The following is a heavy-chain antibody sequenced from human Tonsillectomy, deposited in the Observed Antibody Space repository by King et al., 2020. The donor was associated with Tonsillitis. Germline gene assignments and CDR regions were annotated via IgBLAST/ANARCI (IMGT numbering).Heavy chain of an antibody. CDR3: ARDRHYYASSGYPPSTEFDP. Sequence: VQLVQSGGGLVKPGGSLRLSCAASGFTFSSYSMNWVRQAPGKGLEWVSSISSSSSYIYYADSVKGRFTISRDNAKNSLYLQMNSLRAEDTAVYYCARDRHYYASSGYPPSTEFDPWGQGTLVTVSS. V-gene: IGHV3-21*01. CDR1: GFTFSSYS. D-gene: IGHD3-22*01. CDR2: ISSSSSYI. J-gene: IGHJ5*02.